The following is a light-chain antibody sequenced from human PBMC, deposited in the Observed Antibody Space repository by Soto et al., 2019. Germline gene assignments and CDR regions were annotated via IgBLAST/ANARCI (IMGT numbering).Light chain of an antibody. CDR3: QQFYNSPHA. CDR1: QTVLSSSNKKNY. CDR2: WAS. J-gene: IGKJ3*01. Sequence: IVITHSPDSLAVSLGEMATINCKSSQTVLSSSNKKNYLAWYQQKPGHPPKLLISWASTRESGVPDRFSGSGSGTDFPLTISSLQAEDVEVYYCQQFYNSPHAFGPGTKVDI. V-gene: IGKV4-1*01.